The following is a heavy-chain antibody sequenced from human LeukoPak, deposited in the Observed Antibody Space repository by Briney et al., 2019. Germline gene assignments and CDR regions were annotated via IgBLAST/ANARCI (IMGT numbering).Heavy chain of an antibody. CDR3: AKDLPAAYFDY. CDR2: ISYDGRNK. Sequence: GTSLRLSCAASGFSFSSYAMHWVRQAPGKGLEWVAVISYDGRNKFYADSVEGRFTISRDNSKNTLYLQMSSLRPEDTAVYYCAKDLPAAYFDYWGQGTLVTVSS. D-gene: IGHD2-2*01. V-gene: IGHV3-30*04. CDR1: GFSFSSYA. J-gene: IGHJ4*02.